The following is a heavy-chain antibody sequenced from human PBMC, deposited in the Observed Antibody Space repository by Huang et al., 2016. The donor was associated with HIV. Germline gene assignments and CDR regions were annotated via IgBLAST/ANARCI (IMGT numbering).Heavy chain of an antibody. D-gene: IGHD6-25*01. CDR2: INHRGST. CDR3: ARSRRDGSSDAFDV. CDR1: GESFSGHF. V-gene: IGHV4-34*01. J-gene: IGHJ3*01. Sequence: QVQLQQWGAGLVKPSETLSLTCAVYGESFSGHFWSWIRQPPGKGLQWIGEINHRGSTNFSPSLKSRITMSVDTSKKQFSLKLKSGTAADTAVYFCARSRRDGSSDAFDVWGQGSMVTVS.